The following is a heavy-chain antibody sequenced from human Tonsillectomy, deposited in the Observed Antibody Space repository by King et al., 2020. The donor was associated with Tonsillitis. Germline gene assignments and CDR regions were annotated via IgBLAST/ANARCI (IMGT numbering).Heavy chain of an antibody. J-gene: IGHJ3*01. Sequence: LQLQESGSGLVKPSQTLSLTCAVSGGSISSGGYSWSWIRQPPGKGLEWIGYTYHSGSTYYNPSLKSRVTISVDSSKNQFSLKLSSVTAADTAVYYCARGLPHSYDYGSGSIDVFDLWGQGTMVTVSS. CDR1: GGSISSGGYS. CDR3: ARGLPHSYDYGSGSIDVFDL. CDR2: TYHSGST. V-gene: IGHV4-30-2*01. D-gene: IGHD3-10*01.